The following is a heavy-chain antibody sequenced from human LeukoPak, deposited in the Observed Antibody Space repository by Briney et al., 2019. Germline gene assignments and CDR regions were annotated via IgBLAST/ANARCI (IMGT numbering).Heavy chain of an antibody. D-gene: IGHD3-9*01. J-gene: IGHJ4*02. CDR1: GFTFSSYA. V-gene: IGHV3-23*01. Sequence: GGSLRLSCAASGFTFSSYAMSWVRQAPGKGLEWVSAISGSGGSTYYADSVKGRFTISRDNSKNTLYLQMNSRRAEDTAVYYCANQLVIMYALDYWGQGTLVTVSS. CDR3: ANQLVIMYALDY. CDR2: ISGSGGST.